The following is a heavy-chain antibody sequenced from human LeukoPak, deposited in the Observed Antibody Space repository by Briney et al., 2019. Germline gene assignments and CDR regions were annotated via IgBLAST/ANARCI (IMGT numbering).Heavy chain of an antibody. CDR3: ARRGKKGGYSSSWFDY. J-gene: IGHJ4*02. D-gene: IGHD6-13*01. CDR2: IYPGDSDT. V-gene: IGHV5-51*01. Sequence: GESLKISCKGSGYSFTSYWIGRVRQMPGKGLEWMGIIYPGDSDTRYSPSFQGQVTISADKSISTAYLQWSSLKASDTAMYYCARRGKKGGYSSSWFDYWGQGTLVTVSS. CDR1: GYSFTSYW.